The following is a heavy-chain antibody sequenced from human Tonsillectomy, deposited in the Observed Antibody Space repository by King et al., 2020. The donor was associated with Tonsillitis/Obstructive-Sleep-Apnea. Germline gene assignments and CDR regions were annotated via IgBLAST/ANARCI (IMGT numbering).Heavy chain of an antibody. J-gene: IGHJ3*02. V-gene: IGHV3-11*01. D-gene: IGHD1-26*01. CDR1: AFTFSDYY. Sequence: QLVQSGGGLVKPGGSLRLSCAASAFTFSDYYMSWTRQAPGKGLEWISYISSSGSSIYYADSVKGRFTISRDNAKNSLYLQMNSLRAEDTAVYYCARAVEPDAFDIWSQGTMVTVSS. CDR2: ISSSGSSI. CDR3: ARAVEPDAFDI.